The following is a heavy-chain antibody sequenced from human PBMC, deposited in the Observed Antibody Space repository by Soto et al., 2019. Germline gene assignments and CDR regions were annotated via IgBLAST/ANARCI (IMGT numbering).Heavy chain of an antibody. Sequence: GGSLRLSCAASGFTFSSYSMNWVRQAPGKGLEWVSYISSSSSTIYYADSVKGRFTISRDNAKNSLYLQMNSLRAEDTAVYYCARDPVYYDSSGYYGYWGQGTLVTVSS. D-gene: IGHD3-22*01. CDR3: ARDPVYYDSSGYYGY. V-gene: IGHV3-48*01. J-gene: IGHJ4*02. CDR2: ISSSSSTI. CDR1: GFTFSSYS.